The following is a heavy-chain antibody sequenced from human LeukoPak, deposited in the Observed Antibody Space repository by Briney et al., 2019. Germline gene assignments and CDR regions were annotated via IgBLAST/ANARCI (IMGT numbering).Heavy chain of an antibody. CDR2: INHSGST. Sequence: PSETLSLTCAVYGGSFSGYYWSWIRQPPGKGLEWIGEINHSGSTNYNPSLKSRVTISVDTSKNQFSLKLGSVTAADTAVYYCARLTYYYDSSGWPYFDYWGQGTLVTVSS. CDR3: ARLTYYYDSSGWPYFDY. J-gene: IGHJ4*02. D-gene: IGHD3-22*01. CDR1: GGSFSGYY. V-gene: IGHV4-34*01.